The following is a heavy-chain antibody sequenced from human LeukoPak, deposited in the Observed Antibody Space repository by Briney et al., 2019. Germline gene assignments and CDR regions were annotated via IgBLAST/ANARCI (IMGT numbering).Heavy chain of an antibody. D-gene: IGHD2/OR15-2a*01. CDR1: GGSFSGFY. V-gene: IGHV4-34*01. CDR2: MHHSGAT. CDR3: ARGILGYYYFDL. Sequence: SETLSLTCAVPGGSFSGFYWSWIRQPPGKGLEWIGEMHHSGATSYKPSLRSRVTISGGTSKNQFSLNLNSVTAADTAVYYCARGILGYYYFDLWGRGTLVTVSS. J-gene: IGHJ2*01.